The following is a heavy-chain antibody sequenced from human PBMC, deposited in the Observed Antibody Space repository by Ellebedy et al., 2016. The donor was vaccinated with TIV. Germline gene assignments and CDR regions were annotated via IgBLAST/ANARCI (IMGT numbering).Heavy chain of an antibody. CDR2: INPSGGST. D-gene: IGHD3-22*01. J-gene: IGHJ3*02. CDR3: ARHDSSGYDAFDI. V-gene: IGHV1-46*03. Sequence: ASVKVSCKASGYTFTSYYMHWVRQAPGQGLEWMGIINPSGGSTSYAQKFQGRVTMTRDTSTCTVYMELSSLRSEDTAGYYCARHDSSGYDAFDIWGQGTMVTVSS. CDR1: GYTFTSYY.